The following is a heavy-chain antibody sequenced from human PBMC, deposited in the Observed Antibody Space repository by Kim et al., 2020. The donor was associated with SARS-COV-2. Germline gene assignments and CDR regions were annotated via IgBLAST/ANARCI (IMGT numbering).Heavy chain of an antibody. Sequence: INNADSVRGRFTTSRDNDKNSLFLQMNSLRAEDTAVYYCARGPNYSPFDYWGQGTLVTVSS. CDR3: ARGPNYSPFDY. V-gene: IGHV3-48*03. J-gene: IGHJ4*02. CDR2: I. D-gene: IGHD4-4*01.